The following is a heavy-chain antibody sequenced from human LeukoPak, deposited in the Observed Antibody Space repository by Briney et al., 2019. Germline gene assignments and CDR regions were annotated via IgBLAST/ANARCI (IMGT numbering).Heavy chain of an antibody. D-gene: IGHD1-14*01. CDR1: GVSISSSSYY. CDR3: ARVSATGTD. Sequence: SETLSLTCTVSGVSISSSSYYWGWIRQPPGKGLEWIGSIYYSGSTYYNPSLKSRVTISVDTSKNQFSLKLSSVTAADTAVYYCARVSATGTDWGQGTLVTVSS. CDR2: IYYSGST. J-gene: IGHJ4*02. V-gene: IGHV4-39*07.